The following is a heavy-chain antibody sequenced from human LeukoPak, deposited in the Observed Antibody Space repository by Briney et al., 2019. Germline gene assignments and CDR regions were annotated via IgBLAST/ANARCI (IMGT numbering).Heavy chain of an antibody. CDR3: ARLGSPGHDDSSGYFDY. CDR2: IYSGDSDT. CDR1: GYSFISYW. Sequence: AASLMIFSKGSGYSFISYWIGWWSQMPGKGVEWMGSIYSGDSDTSYSPSFQGQVTISADKSISTSYLQLSSLKASDTAMYYCARLGSPGHDDSSGYFDYWGQGTLVTVSS. J-gene: IGHJ4*02. V-gene: IGHV5-51*01. D-gene: IGHD3-22*01.